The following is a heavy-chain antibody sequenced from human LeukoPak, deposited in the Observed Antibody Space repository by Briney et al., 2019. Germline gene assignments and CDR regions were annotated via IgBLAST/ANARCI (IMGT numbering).Heavy chain of an antibody. CDR3: ARTTGYCSGGSCYSVDYYYYYMDV. V-gene: IGHV1-8*02. D-gene: IGHD2-15*01. J-gene: IGHJ6*03. CDR1: GYTFPSYD. Sequence: ASVKVSCKASGYTFPSYDINWVRQATGQGLEWMGWMNPNSGNTGYAQKFQGRVTMTRNTSISTAYMELSSLRSEDTAVYYCARTTGYCSGGSCYSVDYYYYYMDVWGKGTTVTISS. CDR2: MNPNSGNT.